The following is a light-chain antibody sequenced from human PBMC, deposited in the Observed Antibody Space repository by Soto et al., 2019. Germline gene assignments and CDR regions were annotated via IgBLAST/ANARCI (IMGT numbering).Light chain of an antibody. V-gene: IGKV3-20*01. Sequence: DIALTQSPGTLSLSPGERATLSCRVSQRISSSYLAWYQQKPGQAPRLLIYGSSFRATGIPDRFSGSGSGTDFTLTISRLEPEDFAVYYCQQYDSTRPYTFGQGTKLEI. CDR3: QQYDSTRPYT. J-gene: IGKJ2*01. CDR2: GSS. CDR1: QRISSSY.